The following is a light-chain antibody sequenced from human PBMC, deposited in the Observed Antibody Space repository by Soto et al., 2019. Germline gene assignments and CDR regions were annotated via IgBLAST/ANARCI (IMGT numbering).Light chain of an antibody. CDR2: EVS. J-gene: IGLJ1*01. Sequence: QSALTQPPSASGSPGQSVTISCTGTSSDVGGYNYVSWYQQHPGKAPKLMISEVSKRPSGVPDRFSGSKSGNTASLTVSGLQAEDEAYYYCSSYAGSNNLGVFGTGTKVTVL. V-gene: IGLV2-8*01. CDR1: SSDVGGYNY. CDR3: SSYAGSNNLGV.